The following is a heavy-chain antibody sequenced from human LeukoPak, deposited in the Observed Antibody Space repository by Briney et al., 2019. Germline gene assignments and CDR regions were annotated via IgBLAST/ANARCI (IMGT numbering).Heavy chain of an antibody. Sequence: GASVKVSCKASGYTFTSYGISWVRQAPGQGLEWMGWISAYNGNTNYAQKLQGRVTMTTDTSTSTAYMELRSLRSEDTAVYYCARAQAYDFWSGSYYMDVWGKGTTVTVSS. D-gene: IGHD3-3*01. J-gene: IGHJ6*03. CDR1: GYTFTSYG. V-gene: IGHV1-18*01. CDR3: ARAQAYDFWSGSYYMDV. CDR2: ISAYNGNT.